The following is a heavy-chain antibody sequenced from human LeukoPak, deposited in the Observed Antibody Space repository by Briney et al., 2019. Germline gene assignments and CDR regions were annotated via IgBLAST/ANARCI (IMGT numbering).Heavy chain of an antibody. Sequence: SETLSLTCTVSGGSISSYYWRWIRQPPGKGLEWIGYIYYSGSTNYNPSLKSRVTISVDTSKNPFSLKLSSVTAADTAVYYCAGIVVVTDHFDYWGQGTLVTVSS. CDR2: IYYSGST. CDR3: AGIVVVTDHFDY. CDR1: GGSISSYY. J-gene: IGHJ4*02. D-gene: IGHD2-21*02. V-gene: IGHV4-59*08.